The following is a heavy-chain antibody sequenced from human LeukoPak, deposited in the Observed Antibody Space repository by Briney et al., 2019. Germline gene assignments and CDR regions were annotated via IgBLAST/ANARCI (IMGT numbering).Heavy chain of an antibody. CDR2: TYYSGST. CDR1: GGSISSHY. D-gene: IGHD3-22*01. J-gene: IGHJ2*01. Sequence: PSETLSPTCTVSGGSISSHYWSWIRQPPGKGLEWIGYTYYSGSTNYNPSLKSRVTISVDTSKNQFSLKLGSVTAADTAVYYCTRVDGVVVVNYYYFDLWGRGTLVTVSS. CDR3: TRVDGVVVVNYYYFDL. V-gene: IGHV4-59*11.